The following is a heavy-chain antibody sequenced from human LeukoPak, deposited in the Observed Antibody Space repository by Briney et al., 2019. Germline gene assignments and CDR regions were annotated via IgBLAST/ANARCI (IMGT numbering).Heavy chain of an antibody. CDR1: GVSIKTNCDY. D-gene: IGHD5-12*01. J-gene: IGHJ5*02. V-gene: IGHV4-39*07. Sequence: SETLSLTCTVSGVSIKTNCDYWGWLRQPPGKRLEWIGSIYHVGGTYYNPSLKSRVTISIDTSKNQFSLKLTSVTAADTAIYYCARDGRSGYQDLWGPGTLVTVSS. CDR3: ARDGRSGYQDL. CDR2: IYHVGGT.